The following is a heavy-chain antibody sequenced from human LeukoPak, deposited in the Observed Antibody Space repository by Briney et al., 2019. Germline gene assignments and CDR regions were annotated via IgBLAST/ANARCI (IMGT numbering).Heavy chain of an antibody. CDR3: ARGVYSSGWYQLRFDP. J-gene: IGHJ5*02. D-gene: IGHD6-19*01. V-gene: IGHV3-20*01. Sequence: GGSLRLSCAASGFTFDDYGMSWVRQAPGKGLEWVSGINWNGGSTAYADYVEVRFTISRDNAKNSLYLQMNSLRAEDTALYHCARGVYSSGWYQLRFDPWGQGTLVTVSS. CDR1: GFTFDDYG. CDR2: INWNGGST.